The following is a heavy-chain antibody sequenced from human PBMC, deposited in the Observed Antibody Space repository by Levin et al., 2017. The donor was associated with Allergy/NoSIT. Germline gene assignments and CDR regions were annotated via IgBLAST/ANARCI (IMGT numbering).Heavy chain of an antibody. J-gene: IGHJ6*02. CDR1: GYTFTSYG. V-gene: IGHV1-18*01. CDR3: ARDVGYYGSAYYYGMDV. D-gene: IGHD3-10*01. Sequence: ASVKVSCKASGYTFTSYGISWVRQAPGQGLEWMGWISGYNGNTNYAQKLQGRVTMTTDTSTSTVYMEVRSLRSDDTAVYYCARDVGYYGSAYYYGMDVWGQGTTVTVSS. CDR2: ISGYNGNT.